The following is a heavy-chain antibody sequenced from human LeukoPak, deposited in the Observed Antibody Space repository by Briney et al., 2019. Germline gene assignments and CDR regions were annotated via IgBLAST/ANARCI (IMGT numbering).Heavy chain of an antibody. CDR2: VDYTGVT. D-gene: IGHD6-13*01. J-gene: IGHJ2*01. Sequence: SETLSLTCTVSGASITASRSYGAWIRQAPGKGLEWIGSVDYTGVTYYNPALQSRVTISVDTSKNTFSLRLTSVTAADAAVYYCASSIAAAGWYFDLWGRGTLVTVSS. CDR1: GASITASRSY. CDR3: ASSIAAAGWYFDL. V-gene: IGHV4-39*07.